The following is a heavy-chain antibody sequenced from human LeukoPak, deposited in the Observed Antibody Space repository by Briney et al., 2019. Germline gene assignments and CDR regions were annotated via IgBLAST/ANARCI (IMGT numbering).Heavy chain of an antibody. J-gene: IGHJ5*02. V-gene: IGHV4-59*01. D-gene: IGHD6-6*01. CDR1: GGSISSYY. CDR3: ARDYRQLAEKGWFDP. Sequence: SETLSLTCTVSGGSISSYYWSWIRQPPGKGLEWIGHIYYSGSTNYNPSLKSRVTISVDTSKNQFSLKLSSVTAADTAVYYCARDYRQLAEKGWFDPWGQGTLVTVSS. CDR2: IYYSGST.